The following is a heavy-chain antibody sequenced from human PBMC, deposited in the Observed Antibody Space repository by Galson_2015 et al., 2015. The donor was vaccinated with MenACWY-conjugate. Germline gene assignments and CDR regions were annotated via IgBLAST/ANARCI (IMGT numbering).Heavy chain of an antibody. CDR2: ISWDGGST. V-gene: IGHV3-43D*03. Sequence: SVRLSCAASGFTFADYAMHWVRQARGKGLEWVSLISWDGGSTYYADSVKGRFTISRDNSKNSLYLQMNSLRAEDTALYYCAKDINSGYRRDYCYYGMDVWGQGTTVTVSS. D-gene: IGHD5-18*01. CDR1: GFTFADYA. J-gene: IGHJ6*02. CDR3: AKDINSGYRRDYCYYGMDV.